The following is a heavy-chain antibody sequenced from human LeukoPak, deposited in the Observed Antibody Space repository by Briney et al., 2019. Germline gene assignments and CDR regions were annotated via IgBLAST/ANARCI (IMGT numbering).Heavy chain of an antibody. CDR3: ARQRGYSYETYYYMDV. CDR2: IYTSGST. Sequence: SQTLSLTCTVSGGSISSGSYYWSWIRQPAGKGLEWIGRIYTSGSTNYNPSLKSRVTISVDTSKNQFSLKLSSVTAADTAVYYCARQRGYSYETYYYMDVWGKGTTVTISS. V-gene: IGHV4-61*02. D-gene: IGHD5-18*01. CDR1: GGSISSGSYY. J-gene: IGHJ6*03.